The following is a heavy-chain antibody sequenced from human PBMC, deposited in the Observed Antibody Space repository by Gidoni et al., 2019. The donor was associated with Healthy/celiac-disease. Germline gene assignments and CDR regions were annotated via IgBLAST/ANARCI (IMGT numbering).Heavy chain of an antibody. V-gene: IGHV2-5*01. D-gene: IGHD3-9*01. Sequence: QITLKESGPTLVKPTQTLTLTCTFSGFSLSTSGVGVGWIRQPPGKALEWLALIYWNDDKRYSPSLKSRLTITKDTSKNQVVLTMTNMDPVDTATYYCAHTFWLTHYFDYWGQGTLVTVSS. CDR1: GFSLSTSGVG. CDR3: AHTFWLTHYFDY. J-gene: IGHJ4*02. CDR2: IYWNDDK.